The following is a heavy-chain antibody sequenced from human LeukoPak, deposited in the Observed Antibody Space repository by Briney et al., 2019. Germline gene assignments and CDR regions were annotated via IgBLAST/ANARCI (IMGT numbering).Heavy chain of an antibody. J-gene: IGHJ4*02. CDR3: AKGPQLGVRFADY. CDR2: ISGSGAST. D-gene: IGHD3-3*01. Sequence: PGGSLRLSCAASGFTFSSYAMSWVRQAPGKGLEWVSAISGSGASTYYADSVKGRFTISRDNSKNTLYLQMNSLRVEDTAVYYCAKGPQLGVRFADYWGQGTLVTVSS. CDR1: GFTFSSYA. V-gene: IGHV3-23*01.